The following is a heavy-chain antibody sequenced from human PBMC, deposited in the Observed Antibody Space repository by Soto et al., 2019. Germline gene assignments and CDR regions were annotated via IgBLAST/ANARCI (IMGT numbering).Heavy chain of an antibody. J-gene: IGHJ6*02. D-gene: IGHD1-26*01. CDR2: ISGSGGST. V-gene: IGHV3-23*01. CDR3: ARGGLEWELLLHYYYGMDV. CDR1: GFTFSSYA. Sequence: LRLSCAASGFTFSSYAMSWVRQAPGKGLEWVSAISGSGGSTYYADSVKGRFTISRDNSKNTLYLQMNSLRAEDTAVYYCARGGLEWELLLHYYYGMDVWGQGTTVTVSS.